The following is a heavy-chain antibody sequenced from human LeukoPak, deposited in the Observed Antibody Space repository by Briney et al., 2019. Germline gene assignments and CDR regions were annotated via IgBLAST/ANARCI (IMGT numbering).Heavy chain of an antibody. CDR1: GFTFSSYA. V-gene: IGHV3-9*01. Sequence: GGSLRLSCAASGFTFSSYAMYWVRQVPGKGLEWVSGISWNSGKAGYADSVKGRFTISRDNAKSSLYLQMSSLRVEDTALYYCAKSWGSYGDRYYFGMDVWGQGTTVTVSS. CDR2: ISWNSGKA. J-gene: IGHJ6*02. D-gene: IGHD4-17*01. CDR3: AKSWGSYGDRYYFGMDV.